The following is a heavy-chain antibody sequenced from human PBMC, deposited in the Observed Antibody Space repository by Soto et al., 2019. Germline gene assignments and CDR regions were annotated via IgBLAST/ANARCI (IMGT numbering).Heavy chain of an antibody. Sequence: QVQLQESGPGLGKPSETLSLTCTVSGAPITTTKWWARVRRPPGKGLEWIGARSRGDERSSNPSLEGRFTMSLDKSNNHFSLKLTSVTAADTAIYYCATQTISYTWGVWGRGTSVTVSS. J-gene: IGHJ6*02. V-gene: IGHV4-4*02. CDR1: GAPITTTKW. CDR3: ATQTISYTWGV. CDR2: RSRGDER. D-gene: IGHD3-16*01.